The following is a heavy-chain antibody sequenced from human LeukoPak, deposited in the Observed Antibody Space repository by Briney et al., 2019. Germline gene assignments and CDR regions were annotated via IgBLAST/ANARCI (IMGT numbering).Heavy chain of an antibody. CDR3: ARDQSVRLLQTSSTYFKHVFAI. Sequence: GASVKVSCKASGYTFTSYGISWVRQAPGQGLEWMGWISSYNGNTNYAQKLQGRVTMSTDTSTGTAYMELRSLRSDDTAVYYCARDQSVRLLQTSSTYFKHVFAIWGQGSMVTVSS. CDR2: ISSYNGNT. D-gene: IGHD6-13*01. J-gene: IGHJ3*02. CDR1: GYTFTSYG. V-gene: IGHV1-18*01.